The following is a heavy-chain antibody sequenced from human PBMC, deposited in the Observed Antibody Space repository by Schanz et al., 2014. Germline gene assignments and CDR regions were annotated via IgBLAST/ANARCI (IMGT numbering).Heavy chain of an antibody. Sequence: EVQVVESGGGLVQPGGSLKLSCAASGFGFSSYSMNWVRQAPGKGLEWLSYISDSGTYTNYADSVKGRFTISRDNAKSSLYLQMNRLIIEDTAVYYCAASSGWLPSTDYWGQGTLVTVSS. V-gene: IGHV3-48*04. CDR3: AASSGWLPSTDY. CDR1: GFGFSSYS. J-gene: IGHJ4*02. D-gene: IGHD6-19*01. CDR2: ISDSGTYT.